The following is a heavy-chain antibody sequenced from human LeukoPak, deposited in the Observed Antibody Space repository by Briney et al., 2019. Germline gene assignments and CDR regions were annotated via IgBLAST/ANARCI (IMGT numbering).Heavy chain of an antibody. CDR3: ARDLGYCSSTSCYLRPFYYFDY. CDR1: GFTFSSYE. Sequence: AGGSLRLSCAGSGFTFSSYEMNWVRQAPGKGMQWVSYISSSGRTIYYADSVKGRFTISRDNAKNSLYLQMNSLRAEDTAVYYCARDLGYCSSTSCYLRPFYYFDYWGQGTLVTVSS. D-gene: IGHD2-2*01. CDR2: ISSSGRTI. J-gene: IGHJ4*02. V-gene: IGHV3-48*03.